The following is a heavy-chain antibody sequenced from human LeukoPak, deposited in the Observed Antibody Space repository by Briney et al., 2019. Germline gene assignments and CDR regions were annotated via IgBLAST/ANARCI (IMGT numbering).Heavy chain of an antibody. D-gene: IGHD3-22*01. CDR2: IIPIFDIA. Sequence: SVKVSCKASRGTFSNYAINWLRLAPGQGLEWMGRIIPIFDIASDAQTFQGRVTFTADKSTNTAYMELSSLRSEDTAVYYCTRGNFFDSSGYYSIPSDYFNYWGQGTLVTVSS. CDR3: TRGNFFDSSGYYSIPSDYFNY. J-gene: IGHJ4*02. CDR1: RGTFSNYA. V-gene: IGHV1-69*04.